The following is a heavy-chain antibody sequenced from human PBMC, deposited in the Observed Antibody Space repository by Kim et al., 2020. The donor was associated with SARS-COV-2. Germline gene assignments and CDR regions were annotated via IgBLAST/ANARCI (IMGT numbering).Heavy chain of an antibody. J-gene: IGHJ4*02. CDR2: IYYSGST. D-gene: IGHD1-26*01. CDR1: GGSISSYY. V-gene: IGHV4-59*08. CDR3: ARQWSGAYTGSRSPFDH. Sequence: SETLSLTCTVSGGSISSYYWSWIRQPPGKGLEWIAYIYYSGSTNYNPSLKSRGTISLDTSKNQFSLKVRSVTAADTAVYYCARQWSGAYTGSRSPFDHWGQGTLVTVSS.